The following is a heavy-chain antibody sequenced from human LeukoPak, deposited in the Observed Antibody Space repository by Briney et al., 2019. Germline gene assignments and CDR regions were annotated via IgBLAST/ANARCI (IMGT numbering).Heavy chain of an antibody. J-gene: IGHJ4*02. CDR2: ISGRGGSI. CDR1: GFTFSSYG. CDR3: AKVGSMPDY. V-gene: IGHV3-23*01. Sequence: PGGSLRLSCVASGFTFSSYGMSWVRQAPGKGLEWVSSISGRGGSIYYADSVKGRFSISRDNSKNTLYLQMNSLRAEDTAVYYCAKVGSMPDYWGQGTLVTVSS. D-gene: IGHD2-2*01.